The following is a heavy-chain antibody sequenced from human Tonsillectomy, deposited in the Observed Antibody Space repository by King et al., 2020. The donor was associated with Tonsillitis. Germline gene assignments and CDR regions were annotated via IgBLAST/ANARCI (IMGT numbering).Heavy chain of an antibody. CDR2: IFSNDEK. Sequence: TLKESGPVLVKPTETLTLTCTVSGFSLSNARMGVSWIRQPPGKALEWLAHIFSNDEKSYSTSLKSRLTISKDTSKSQVVLTMTNMDPVDTATYYCARINKVTTIDHYYGGMDVWGQGTTVTVSS. J-gene: IGHJ6*02. CDR3: ARINKVTTIDHYYGGMDV. CDR1: GFSLSNARMG. V-gene: IGHV2-26*01. D-gene: IGHD5-12*01.